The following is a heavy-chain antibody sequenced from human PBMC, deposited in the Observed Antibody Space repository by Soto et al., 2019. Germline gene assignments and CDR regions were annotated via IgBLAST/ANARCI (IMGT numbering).Heavy chain of an antibody. Sequence: LRLSCAASEFTFSTHAMSWVRQAPGSGLEWVSAMSGNGSITYYPDSVKGRFTISRDNSKNTLFLQMNGLRAEDTAVYYCAKGGSFYYGSGSDIWGRGTMVTVSS. V-gene: IGHV3-23*01. CDR1: EFTFSTHA. J-gene: IGHJ3*02. D-gene: IGHD3-10*01. CDR2: MSGNGSIT. CDR3: AKGGSFYYGSGSDI.